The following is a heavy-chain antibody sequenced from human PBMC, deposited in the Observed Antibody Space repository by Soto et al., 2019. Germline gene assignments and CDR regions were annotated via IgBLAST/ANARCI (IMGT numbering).Heavy chain of an antibody. CDR3: ARDHWILPAHDFFYGSDG. J-gene: IGHJ6*02. D-gene: IGHD5-18*01. V-gene: IGHV3-7*03. CDR2: IPQDGVDG. CDR1: GFIFSMYS. Sequence: GGSLRLSCDVSGFIFSMYSMSWVRQTPGKGLEWVAKIPQDGVDGHYADAVKGRFTISRDNGKNSLYLQMNNLRAEDTAVYYCARDHWILPAHDFFYGSDGWGRGATVTVSS.